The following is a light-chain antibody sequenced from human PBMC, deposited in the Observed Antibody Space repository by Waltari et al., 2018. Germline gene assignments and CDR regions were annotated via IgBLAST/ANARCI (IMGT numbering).Light chain of an antibody. CDR3: MQGTDFPRT. Sequence: DIVLTQTPLSLLVTLGQPASISCRSSQSLMHTNGNTYLIWLHQRPGQPPRLLISYISNRFSGVPDRFSVSGTGTEFTLKISRVEAEDVGIYYCMQGTDFPRTFGQGTTVEI. CDR2: YIS. V-gene: IGKV2-24*01. CDR1: QSLMHTNGNTY. J-gene: IGKJ1*01.